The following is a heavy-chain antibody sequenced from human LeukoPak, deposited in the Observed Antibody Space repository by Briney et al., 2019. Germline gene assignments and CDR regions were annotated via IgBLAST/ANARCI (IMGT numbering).Heavy chain of an antibody. J-gene: IGHJ4*02. CDR2: IYYSGST. Sequence: SETLSLTCTVSGGSISSYYWSWIRQPPGKGLEWIGYIYYSGSTNYNPSLKSRVTISVDTSKNQFSLKLSSVTAADTAVYYCARHPRVEMATIRDWGQGTLVTVSS. CDR1: GGSISSYY. D-gene: IGHD5-24*01. CDR3: ARHPRVEMATIRD. V-gene: IGHV4-59*08.